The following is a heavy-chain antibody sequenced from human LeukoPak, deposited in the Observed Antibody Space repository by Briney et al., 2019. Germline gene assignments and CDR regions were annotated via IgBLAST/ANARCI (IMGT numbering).Heavy chain of an antibody. D-gene: IGHD3-22*01. Sequence: GGSLRLSCAASGFAFSSYGMDWVRHAPGKGLEWVAVISYDGSNKYYADSVKGRFTISRDNSKNTLYLQMNSLRAEDTAVYYCAKASSDYDSSGIDYWGQGTLVTVSS. CDR2: ISYDGSNK. CDR3: AKASSDYDSSGIDY. CDR1: GFAFSSYG. V-gene: IGHV3-30*18. J-gene: IGHJ4*02.